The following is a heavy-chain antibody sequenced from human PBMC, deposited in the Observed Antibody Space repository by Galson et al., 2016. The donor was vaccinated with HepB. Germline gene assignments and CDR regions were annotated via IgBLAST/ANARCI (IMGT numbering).Heavy chain of an antibody. D-gene: IGHD3-10*01. CDR1: GGSITNRNW. CDR2: IYQSGTT. V-gene: IGHV4-4*02. Sequence: ETLSLTCAVTGGSITNRNWWIWVRQSPGKGLEWIGEIYQSGTTNYNPSLKSRLTISLDKSKNQFSLILSSVTAADTAFYYCATTPPTFGSGTLTTWGQGTLVTVSS. CDR3: ATTPPTFGSGTLTT. J-gene: IGHJ5*02.